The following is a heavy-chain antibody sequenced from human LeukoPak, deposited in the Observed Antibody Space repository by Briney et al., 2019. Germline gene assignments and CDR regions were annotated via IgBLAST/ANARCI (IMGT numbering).Heavy chain of an antibody. D-gene: IGHD7-27*01. V-gene: IGHV4-59*01. CDR2: IYYSGST. Sequence: SETLSLTCTVSGGSTSSYYWSWIRQPPGKGLEWIGYIYYSGSTNYNPSLKSRVTISVDTSKNQFSLKLSSVTAADTAVYYCASLAWDYFDYWGQGTLVTVSP. CDR1: GGSTSSYY. J-gene: IGHJ4*02. CDR3: ASLAWDYFDY.